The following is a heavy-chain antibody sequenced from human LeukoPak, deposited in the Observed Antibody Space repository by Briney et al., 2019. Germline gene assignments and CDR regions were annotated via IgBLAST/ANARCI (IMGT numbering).Heavy chain of an antibody. CDR3: ARALGYCSSTSCYTLXPFDY. D-gene: IGHD2-2*02. CDR1: GGTFSSYA. V-gene: IGHV1-69*05. Sequence: SVKVSCKASGGTFSSYAISWVRQAPGQGLEWMGGIIPIFGTANYAQKFQGRVTITTDESTSTAYMELSSLRSEDAAVYYCARALGYCSSTSCYTLXPFDYWGQGTLVTVSS. CDR2: IIPIFGTA. J-gene: IGHJ4*02.